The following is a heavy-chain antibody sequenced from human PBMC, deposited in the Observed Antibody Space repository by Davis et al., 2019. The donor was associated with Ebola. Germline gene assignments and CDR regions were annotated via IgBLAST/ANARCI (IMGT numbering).Heavy chain of an antibody. V-gene: IGHV3-15*01. CDR2: IKSKTDGGTT. CDR1: GFTFSNAW. Sequence: GESLKISCAASGFTFSNAWMSWVRQAPGKGLEWVGRIKSKTDGGTTDYAAPVKGRFTISRDDSKHTLYLQMNSLKTEDTAVYYCTSGGRRWPWSGMDVWGQGTTVTVSS. D-gene: IGHD4-23*01. J-gene: IGHJ6*02. CDR3: TSGGRRWPWSGMDV.